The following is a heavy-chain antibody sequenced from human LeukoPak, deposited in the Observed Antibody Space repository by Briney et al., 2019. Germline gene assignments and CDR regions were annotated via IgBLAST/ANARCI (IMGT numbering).Heavy chain of an antibody. J-gene: IGHJ4*02. CDR1: GFSFSSYG. Sequence: GGSLRLSCAASGFSFSSYGMHWVRQAPGKGLEWVAFIRYDGSHKYYADSVKGRFTISRDNSKNTLYLQMNSLRAEDTAVYYCAREFGYSSSGIDYWGQGTLVTVSS. D-gene: IGHD6-13*01. CDR3: AREFGYSSSGIDY. CDR2: IRYDGSHK. V-gene: IGHV3-30*02.